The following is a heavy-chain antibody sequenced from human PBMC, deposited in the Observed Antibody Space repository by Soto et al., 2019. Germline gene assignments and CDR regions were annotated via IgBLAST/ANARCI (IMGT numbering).Heavy chain of an antibody. CDR2: ISGSGGST. Sequence: GGSLRLSCAASGFTFSSYAMSWVRQAPGKGLEWVSAISGSGGSTYYADSVKGRFTISRDNSKNTPYLQMNSLRAEDTAVYYCAKFRGGWYLFDYWGQGTLDTVSS. CDR1: GFTFSSYA. V-gene: IGHV3-23*01. CDR3: AKFRGGWYLFDY. J-gene: IGHJ4*02. D-gene: IGHD6-19*01.